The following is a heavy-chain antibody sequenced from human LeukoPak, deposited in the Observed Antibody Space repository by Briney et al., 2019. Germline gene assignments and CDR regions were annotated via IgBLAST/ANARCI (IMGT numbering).Heavy chain of an antibody. D-gene: IGHD3-10*01. CDR2: INPNSGGT. CDR1: GYTFTGYY. V-gene: IGHV1-2*02. Sequence: ASVKVSCKASGYTFTGYYMHWVRQAPGQGLEWMRWINPNSGGTNYAQKIQGRVTMTRDTSISTAYMELSRLRSDDTAVYYCPGITMVRGSPADWGQGTLVTVSS. J-gene: IGHJ4*02. CDR3: PGITMVRGSPAD.